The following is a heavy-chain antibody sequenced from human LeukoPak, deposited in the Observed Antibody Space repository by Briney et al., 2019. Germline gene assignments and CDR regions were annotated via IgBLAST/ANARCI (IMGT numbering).Heavy chain of an antibody. D-gene: IGHD6-13*01. Sequence: GGSLRLSCAASGFTFSSYWMSWVRQAPGKGLEWVANIKQDGSEKYYVDSVKGRFTISRDNAKNSLYLQMNSLRAEDTAVYYCARDKPLIAAAGTYYFDYWGQGTLVTVSS. CDR3: ARDKPLIAAAGTYYFDY. CDR2: IKQDGSEK. V-gene: IGHV3-7*01. J-gene: IGHJ4*02. CDR1: GFTFSSYW.